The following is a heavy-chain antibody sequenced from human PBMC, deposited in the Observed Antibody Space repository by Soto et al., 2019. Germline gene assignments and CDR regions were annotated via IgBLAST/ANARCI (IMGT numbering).Heavy chain of an antibody. CDR1: GGTFSSYA. D-gene: IGHD6-13*01. V-gene: IGHV1-69*13. Sequence: SVKVSCKASGGTFSSYAISWVRQAPGQGLEWMGGIIPIFGTANYAQKFQGRVTITADESTSTAYMELSSLRSEDTAVYYCARSKRYSSRWFQSHNWFDTWGQGTLVTVSS. CDR3: ARSKRYSSRWFQSHNWFDT. J-gene: IGHJ5*02. CDR2: IIPIFGTA.